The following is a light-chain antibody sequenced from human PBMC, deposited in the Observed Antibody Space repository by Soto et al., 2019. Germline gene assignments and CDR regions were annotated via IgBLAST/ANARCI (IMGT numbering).Light chain of an antibody. CDR3: SSYTSSSTSLYV. CDR1: SREVGGYNY. J-gene: IGLJ1*01. Sequence: QSALTQPASVSGSPGQSITISCTGTSREVGGYNYVSWYQQHPGKAPKLMIYEVSNRPSGVSNRFSGSKSGNTASLTISGLQPEDEADYYCSSYTSSSTSLYVFGTGTKLTVL. CDR2: EVS. V-gene: IGLV2-14*01.